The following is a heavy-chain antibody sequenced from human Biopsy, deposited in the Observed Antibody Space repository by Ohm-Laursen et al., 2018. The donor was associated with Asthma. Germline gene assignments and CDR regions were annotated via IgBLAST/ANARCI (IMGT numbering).Heavy chain of an antibody. J-gene: IGHJ6*02. CDR2: ISYDGSNK. V-gene: IGHV3-30*03. Sequence: SLRLSCSASGFTFSSYGMHWVRQAPGKGLEWVAVISYDGSNKYYADSVKGRFTISRDNSKNMLYLQMNSLRAEDTAVYYCARARRSLLLPDYYYYGMDVWGQGTTVTVSS. CDR1: GFTFSSYG. D-gene: IGHD3-22*01. CDR3: ARARRSLLLPDYYYYGMDV.